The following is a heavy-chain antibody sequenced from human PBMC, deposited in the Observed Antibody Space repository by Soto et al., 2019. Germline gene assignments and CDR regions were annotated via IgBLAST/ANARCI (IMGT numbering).Heavy chain of an antibody. Sequence: GGSLRLSCAASGFTFSSYSMNWVRQAPGKGLEWVSYISSSSSTIYYADSVKGRFTISRDNAKNSLYLQMNSLRAEDTAVYYCARGSLPSGYDYPFSREGGPYYFDYWGQGTLVTAPQ. CDR2: ISSSSSTI. CDR3: ARGSLPSGYDYPFSREGGPYYFDY. D-gene: IGHD5-12*01. J-gene: IGHJ4*02. V-gene: IGHV3-48*01. CDR1: GFTFSSYS.